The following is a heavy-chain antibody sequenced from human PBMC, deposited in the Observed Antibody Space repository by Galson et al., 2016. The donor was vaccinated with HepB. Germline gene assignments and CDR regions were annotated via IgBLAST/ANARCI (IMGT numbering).Heavy chain of an antibody. V-gene: IGHV3-20*01. CDR3: ARAYSQLRVTEWYADL. D-gene: IGHD2-2*01. CDR1: GFTFDDYG. J-gene: IGHJ2*01. CDR2: INWNGGST. Sequence: SLRLSCAASGFTFDDYGMSWVRRVPGKGLEWVSNINWNGGSTDYADSVKGRFTISRDNAKNSLYLQMNRLRAEDTALYHCARAYSQLRVTEWYADLWGRGTLVTVSS.